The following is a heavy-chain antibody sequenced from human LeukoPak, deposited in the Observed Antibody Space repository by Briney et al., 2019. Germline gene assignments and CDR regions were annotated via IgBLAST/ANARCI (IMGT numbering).Heavy chain of an antibody. CDR2: ITSSSSYI. CDR3: ARERSGSYYFDY. D-gene: IGHD1-26*01. V-gene: IGHV3-21*01. J-gene: IGHJ4*02. CDR1: GFTFSSYT. Sequence: PGGSLRLSCAASGFTFSSYTMNWVRQAPGKGLEWVSSITSSSSYIYYADSVKGRFTISRDNAKNSLYLQVNSLRAEDTAVYYCARERSGSYYFDYWGQGTLVTVSS.